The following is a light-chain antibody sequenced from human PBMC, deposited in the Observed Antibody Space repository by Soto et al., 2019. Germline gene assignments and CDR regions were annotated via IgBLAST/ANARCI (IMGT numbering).Light chain of an antibody. Sequence: DVQVTQTQSSPSASVQDSVTITCQASQDIKNYLNWYQKKTGTAPKLLIYDASDLETGVPSRFSGSGSGTDFTFTINSLQPEDIAPYYCQHYDNLPLPFGGGTNVDI. CDR1: QDIKNY. V-gene: IGKV1-33*01. CDR3: QHYDNLPLP. J-gene: IGKJ4*01. CDR2: DAS.